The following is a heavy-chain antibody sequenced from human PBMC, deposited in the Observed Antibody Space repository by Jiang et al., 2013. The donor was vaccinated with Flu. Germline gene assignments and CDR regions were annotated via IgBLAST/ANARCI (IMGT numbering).Heavy chain of an antibody. J-gene: IGHJ3*01. D-gene: IGHD3-9*01. Sequence: VQLLESGGGLVQPGGSLRLSCAASGFTFSRFWMNWVRQAPGQGLVWVANIKYDGSEKNYVDSVRGRFTISRDNAKNSLYLQMNSLRAEDTAVYYCATYDDDILAGYSNSDAFDGWGQGTMVTVSS. CDR2: IKYDGSEK. CDR1: GFTFSRFW. CDR3: ATYDDDILAGYSNSDAFDG. V-gene: IGHV3-7*01.